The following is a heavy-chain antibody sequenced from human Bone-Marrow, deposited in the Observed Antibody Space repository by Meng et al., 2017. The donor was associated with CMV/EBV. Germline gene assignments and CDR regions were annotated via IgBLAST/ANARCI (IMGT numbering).Heavy chain of an antibody. CDR1: GYSCTSYA. Sequence: SCKASGYSCTSYAMQWVRQAPGQRLEWMGWINTGNGNTKYSQKFQGRVTITRDTSATTGYMELVSLTSEDTAVYYCAGYGDFWLDYWGQGTLVTVSS. CDR3: AGYGDFWLDY. J-gene: IGHJ4*02. D-gene: IGHD4-17*01. V-gene: IGHV1-3*04. CDR2: INTGNGNT.